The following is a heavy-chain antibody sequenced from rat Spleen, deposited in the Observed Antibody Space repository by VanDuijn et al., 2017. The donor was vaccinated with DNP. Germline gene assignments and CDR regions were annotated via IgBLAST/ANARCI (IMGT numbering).Heavy chain of an antibody. Sequence: EVQLVESGGGLVQPGRSLKLSCAASGFTFSDYNMAWVRQAPKKGLEWVATIMYEESRTYYRDSVKGRFTISRDNAKSTLYLQMDSLRSEDTATYYCARGSTSIYWYFDFWGPGTMVTVSS. V-gene: IGHV5S10*01. CDR3: ARGSTSIYWYFDF. D-gene: IGHD3-1*01. J-gene: IGHJ1*01. CDR2: IMYEESRT. CDR1: GFTFSDYN.